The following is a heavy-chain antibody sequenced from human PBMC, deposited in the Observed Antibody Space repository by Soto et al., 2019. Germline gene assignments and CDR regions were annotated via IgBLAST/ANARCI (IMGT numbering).Heavy chain of an antibody. V-gene: IGHV1-69*02. CDR1: GDTFSFYT. CDR2: VNPILSMS. CDR3: ATSYGSGYRAFDY. J-gene: IGHJ4*02. Sequence: QVQLVQSGAEVKKPGSSVKVSCKASGDTFSFYTINWVRQAPGLGLEWMGRVNPILSMSNYAQKFQGRVTMTADKXTSTADMELSSLRSEDTAFYYCATSYGSGYRAFDYWGQGALVTVSS. D-gene: IGHD3-10*01.